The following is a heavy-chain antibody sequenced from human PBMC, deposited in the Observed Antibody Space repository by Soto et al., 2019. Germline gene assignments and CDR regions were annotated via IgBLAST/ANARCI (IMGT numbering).Heavy chain of an antibody. CDR1: GASLTTYSYY. CDR3: ASGGSSSWYYYGMDV. J-gene: IGHJ6*02. CDR2: INHSGST. V-gene: IGHV4-34*01. Sequence: SETLSLTCTVSGASLTTYSYYWSWIRQPPGKGLEWIGEINHSGSTNYNPSLKSRVTISVDTSKNQFSLKLSSVTAADTAVYYCASGGSSSWYYYGMDVWGQGTTVTVSS. D-gene: IGHD6-13*01.